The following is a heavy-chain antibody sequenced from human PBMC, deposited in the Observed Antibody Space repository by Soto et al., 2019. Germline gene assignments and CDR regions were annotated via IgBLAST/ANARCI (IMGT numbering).Heavy chain of an antibody. Sequence: GGSLRLSCAASGFTFSIYGMNWVRQAPGKGLEWVSAISGSGGSTYYADSVKGRFTISRDNSKNTLYLQMNSLRAEDTAVYYCAKENGYSSSWFEFDYWGQGTLVTVSS. J-gene: IGHJ4*02. CDR1: GFTFSIYG. CDR3: AKENGYSSSWFEFDY. V-gene: IGHV3-23*01. CDR2: ISGSGGST. D-gene: IGHD6-13*01.